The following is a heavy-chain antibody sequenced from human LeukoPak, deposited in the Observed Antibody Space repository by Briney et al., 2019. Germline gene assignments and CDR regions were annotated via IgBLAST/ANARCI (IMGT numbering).Heavy chain of an antibody. Sequence: GGSLSLSCAASGFTFNNQATSGVRQAPGRGLNWVSTISGSGGSTYYADSVKGRFTISRDHSKGTLYLQMNSLRVEDTAVYFCAKALDRFGDYINGGQGTLVTVSS. J-gene: IGHJ4*02. CDR3: AKALDRFGDYIN. D-gene: IGHD4-17*01. CDR1: GFTFNNQA. V-gene: IGHV3-23*01. CDR2: ISGSGGST.